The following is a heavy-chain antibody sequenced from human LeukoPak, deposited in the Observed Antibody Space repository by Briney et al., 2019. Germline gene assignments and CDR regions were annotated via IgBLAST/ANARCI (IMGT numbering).Heavy chain of an antibody. J-gene: IGHJ6*03. CDR2: INHSGNT. V-gene: IGHV4-34*01. D-gene: IGHD3-22*01. CDR3: ARAGGYYYDSSGYYPPKYYYYYYMDV. CDR1: GGSFSGYY. Sequence: SETLSLTCAVYGGSFSGYYWSWIRQPPGKGLEWIGEINHSGNTNYNPSLKSRVTISVDTSKNQFSLKLSSVTAADTAVYYCARAGGYYYDSSGYYPPKYYYYYYMDVWGKGTTVTVSS.